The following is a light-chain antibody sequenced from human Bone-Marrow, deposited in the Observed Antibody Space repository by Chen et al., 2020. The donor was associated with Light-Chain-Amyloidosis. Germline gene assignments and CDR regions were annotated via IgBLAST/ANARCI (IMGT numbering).Light chain of an antibody. V-gene: IGKV3-11*01. J-gene: IGKJ1*01. CDR3: QQGATWPWT. Sequence: VLTQSPATLSLSPGEGATLSCRTSQSVGAYLAWYQQRPGPAPRLLIYDTSNRATSIPARFSGSGSETDFTLTSSSLESEDFAVYYCQQGATWPWTFGHGTKVEIK. CDR2: DTS. CDR1: QSVGAY.